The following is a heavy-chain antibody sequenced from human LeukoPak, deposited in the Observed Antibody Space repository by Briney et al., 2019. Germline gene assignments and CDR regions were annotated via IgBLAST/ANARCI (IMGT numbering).Heavy chain of an antibody. CDR2: ISYDGTNK. J-gene: IGHJ3*02. CDR1: GFTFSRYS. V-gene: IGHV3-30*04. CDR3: ARDSVWQLDLSPDDAFDI. D-gene: IGHD1-7*01. Sequence: PGGSLRLSCTASGFTFSRYSMHWFRQAPGKGLEWVAVISYDGTNKYHADSVKGRFSISRDNSKNTQYLQRKGLRAEDTAVYYCARDSVWQLDLSPDDAFDIWGQGTMVTVSS.